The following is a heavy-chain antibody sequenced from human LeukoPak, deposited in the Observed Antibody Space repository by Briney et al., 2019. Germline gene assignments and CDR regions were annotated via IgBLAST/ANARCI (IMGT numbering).Heavy chain of an antibody. J-gene: IGHJ4*02. V-gene: IGHV3-30*18. D-gene: IGHD4-17*01. CDR2: ISYDSSYK. CDR1: GFSFRNYG. CDR3: AKDRRMTTVTTIDF. Sequence: GGSLRLSCVASGFSFRNYGMHWVRQAPGKGLEWVAVISYDSSYKYYADSVKGRFTISRDNSKNTLYLQMNSLRAEDTAVFYCAKDRRMTTVTTIDFWGQGTLVTVSS.